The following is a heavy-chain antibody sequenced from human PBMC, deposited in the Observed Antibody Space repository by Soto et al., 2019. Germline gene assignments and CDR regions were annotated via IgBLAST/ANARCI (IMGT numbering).Heavy chain of an antibody. D-gene: IGHD5-18*01. CDR2: IYSGGST. V-gene: IGHV3-66*01. Sequence: EVQLLESGGGLVQPGGSLRLSWAASGFTVSSNSMSWVRQAPGKGLEWVSVIYSGGSTYYADSVKGRFTISRDNSKNTLYLQMNSLRAEDTAVYYCAISVDTAMVTDYWGQGTLVTVSS. CDR1: GFTVSSNS. CDR3: AISVDTAMVTDY. J-gene: IGHJ4*02.